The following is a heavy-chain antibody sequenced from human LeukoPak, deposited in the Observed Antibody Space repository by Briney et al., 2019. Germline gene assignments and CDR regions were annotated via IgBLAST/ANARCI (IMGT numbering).Heavy chain of an antibody. J-gene: IGHJ4*02. D-gene: IGHD6-13*01. CDR2: INSNSGGT. CDR3: ARDASPSIAAAGTSPDY. V-gene: IGHV1-2*02. Sequence: ASVKVSCKASGYTFTGYYMHWVRQAPGQGLEWMGWINSNSGGTNYAQKFQGRVTMTRDTSISTAYMELSRLRSDDTAVYYCARDASPSIAAAGTSPDYWGQGTLVTVSS. CDR1: GYTFTGYY.